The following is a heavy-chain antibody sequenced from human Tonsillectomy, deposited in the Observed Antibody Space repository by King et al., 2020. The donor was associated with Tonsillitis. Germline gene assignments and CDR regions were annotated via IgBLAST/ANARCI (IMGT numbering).Heavy chain of an antibody. CDR1: GFTFSDYY. J-gene: IGHJ4*02. D-gene: IGHD3-3*01. CDR2: ISSSSSYT. V-gene: IGHV3-11*06. CDR3: ARGGRTIFGVVPIYYFDY. Sequence: VQLVESGGGLVKPGGSQRLSCAASGFTFSDYYMSWIRQAPGKGLEWVSYISSSSSYTNYADSVKGRFTISRDNAKNSLYLQMNSLRAEDTAVYYCARGGRTIFGVVPIYYFDYWGQGTLVTVSS.